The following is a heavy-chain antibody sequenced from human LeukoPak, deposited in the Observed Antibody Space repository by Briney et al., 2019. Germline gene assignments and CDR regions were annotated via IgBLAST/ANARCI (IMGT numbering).Heavy chain of an antibody. CDR1: GYTFTNSW. CDR3: ARQLGGGYSYGYGIFYY. V-gene: IGHV5-51*01. J-gene: IGHJ4*02. CDR2: IYPGDSDT. D-gene: IGHD5-18*01. Sequence: GESLKISCKGSGYTFTNSWIGWVRQMPGKSLEWMGIIYPGDSDTRYSPSFQGQVTISADKSISTAYLQWSSLTAPDTAMYYCARQLGGGYSYGYGIFYYWGQGTLVTVSS.